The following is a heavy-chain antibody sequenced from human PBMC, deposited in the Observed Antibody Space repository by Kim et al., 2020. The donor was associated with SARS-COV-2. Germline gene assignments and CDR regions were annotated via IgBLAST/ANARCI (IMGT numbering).Heavy chain of an antibody. Sequence: GGSLRLSCAASGFTVSSNYMSWVRQAPGKGLEWVSVIYSGGSTYYADSVKGRFTISRDNSKNTLYLQMNSLRAEDTAVYYCARDGGYYGSGSYYLQPFDYWGQGTLVTVSS. CDR2: IYSGGST. CDR1: GFTVSSNY. V-gene: IGHV3-66*01. CDR3: ARDGGYYGSGSYYLQPFDY. D-gene: IGHD3-10*01. J-gene: IGHJ4*02.